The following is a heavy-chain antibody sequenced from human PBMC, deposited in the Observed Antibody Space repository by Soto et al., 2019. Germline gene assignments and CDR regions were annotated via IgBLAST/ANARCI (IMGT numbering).Heavy chain of an antibody. CDR2: ISNDALNK. V-gene: IGHV3-30*03. J-gene: IGHJ6*02. CDR1: GFTFSGYG. Sequence: VQLVESGGGVVQPGRSLRLSCAASGFTFSGYGMHWVRQAPGKGLEWVAVISNDALNKYYADSVKGRFAISRDDSRNTLYLQMNSLRAEDTAVYYCARPRRDYYYYYGMDVWGQGTTVTVSS. CDR3: ARPRRDYYYYYGMDV.